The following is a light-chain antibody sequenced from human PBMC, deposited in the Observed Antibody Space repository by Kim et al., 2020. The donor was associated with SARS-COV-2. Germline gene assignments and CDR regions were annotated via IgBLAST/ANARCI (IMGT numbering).Light chain of an antibody. V-gene: IGKV1-5*03. CDR2: KAS. CDR1: QTINND. J-gene: IGKJ1*01. CDR3: QQYMTWT. Sequence: LASSVGNRVTITCRASQTINNDLACYQHTLGKATKLLVYKASNLQSGVPSRFSGSGSGTEFTLTISSLQPDDFATYYCQQYMTWTFGQGTKVDIK.